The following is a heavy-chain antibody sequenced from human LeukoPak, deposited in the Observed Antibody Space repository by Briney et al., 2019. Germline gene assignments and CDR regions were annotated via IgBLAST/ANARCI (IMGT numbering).Heavy chain of an antibody. CDR1: GGTFSSYA. CDR2: IIPIFGTA. J-gene: IGHJ4*02. V-gene: IGHV1-69*05. CDR3: ARDRDFWSGYYAIGGFDY. D-gene: IGHD3-3*01. Sequence: SVKVSCKASGGTFSSYAISWVRQAPGQGLEWMGRIIPIFGTANYAQKFQGRVTITTHESTSTAYMELSSLRSEDTAVYYCARDRDFWSGYYAIGGFDYWGQGTLVTVSS.